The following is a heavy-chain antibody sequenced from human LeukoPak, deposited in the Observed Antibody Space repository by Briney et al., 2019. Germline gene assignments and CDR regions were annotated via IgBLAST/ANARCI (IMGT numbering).Heavy chain of an antibody. CDR2: ISAYNGNT. D-gene: IGHD2-15*01. CDR3: ARDDRLGYCSGGSCPRKGYYYMDV. CDR1: GYTFTSYG. Sequence: ASVKVSCKASGYTFTSYGISWVRQAPGQGLEWMGWISAYNGNTNYAQKLQGRVTMTTDTSTSTAYMELRSLRSDDTAVYYCARDDRLGYCSGGSCPRKGYYYMDVWGKGTTVTVSS. J-gene: IGHJ6*03. V-gene: IGHV1-18*01.